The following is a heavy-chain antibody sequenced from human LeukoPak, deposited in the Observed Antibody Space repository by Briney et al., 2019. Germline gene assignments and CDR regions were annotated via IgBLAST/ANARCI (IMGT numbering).Heavy chain of an antibody. Sequence: PGGSLRLSCAASGFTLSSNYMSWVRQAPGKGLECVSVNYSGGSTYYSDSVKGRFTISRDNSKNTLYLQKNSLRAEDTAVYYCARSRNGYCVAWGQGTMVTVSS. V-gene: IGHV3-66*01. CDR1: GFTLSSNY. J-gene: IGHJ3*01. D-gene: IGHD2-21*01. CDR2: NYSGGST. CDR3: ARSRNGYCVA.